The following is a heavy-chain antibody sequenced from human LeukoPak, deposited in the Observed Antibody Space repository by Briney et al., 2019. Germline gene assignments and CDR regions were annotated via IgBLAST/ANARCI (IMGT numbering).Heavy chain of an antibody. CDR1: GGSISSYY. CDR2: IYYSGST. V-gene: IGHV4-59*01. CDR3: ARSHSSTSWFCDS. D-gene: IGHD6-6*01. Sequence: SETRSLTCTVSGGSISSYYWSWVRQPPGKGLEWIGYIYYSGSTNYNPSLKSRVTISVDTSKNQFSLKLSSVTAADTALYYCARSHSSTSWFCDSWGQGTLVTVSS. J-gene: IGHJ4*02.